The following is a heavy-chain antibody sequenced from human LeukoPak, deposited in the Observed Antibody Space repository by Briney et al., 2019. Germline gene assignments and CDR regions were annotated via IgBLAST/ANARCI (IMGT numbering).Heavy chain of an antibody. CDR1: GYTFTGYY. CDR3: ARVVTDSSGYYFGYFDY. CDR2: INPNSGGT. J-gene: IGHJ4*02. D-gene: IGHD3-22*01. V-gene: IGHV1-2*02. Sequence: ASVKVSCKASGYTFTGYYMHWVRQAPGQGLEWMGWINPNSGGTNYAQKFQGRVTMTRDTSISTAYMELSRLRSDDTAVYYCARVVTDSSGYYFGYFDYWGQGTLVTVSS.